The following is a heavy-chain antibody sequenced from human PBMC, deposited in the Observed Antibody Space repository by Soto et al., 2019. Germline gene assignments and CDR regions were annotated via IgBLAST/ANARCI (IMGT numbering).Heavy chain of an antibody. CDR3: AKDGGKTGTAGS. V-gene: IGHV3-30*18. Sequence: QVQLVESGGGVVQPGKSLRLSCAASGFSFNNYGMHWVRQAPGKGLEWVAVISFDGSNEKYADSVKGRFTISRDSSENTLYLQMNSLRVEDTAVYYCAKDGGKTGTAGSWGQGTLVTVSS. CDR2: ISFDGSNE. J-gene: IGHJ5*02. D-gene: IGHD1-7*01. CDR1: GFSFNNYG.